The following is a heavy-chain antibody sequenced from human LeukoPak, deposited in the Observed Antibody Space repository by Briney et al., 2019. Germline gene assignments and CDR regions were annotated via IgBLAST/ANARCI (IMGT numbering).Heavy chain of an antibody. CDR2: INHSGST. CDR1: GGSFSGYY. J-gene: IGHJ4*02. CDR3: ARGRAMGPPFYY. V-gene: IGHV4-34*01. D-gene: IGHD5-18*01. Sequence: KASETLSLTCAVSGGSFSGYYWSWIRQPPGKGLEWIGEINHSGSTNYNPSLTSRVTISVDTSKNQFSLKLSSVTAADTAVYYCARGRAMGPPFYYWGQGTLVTVSS.